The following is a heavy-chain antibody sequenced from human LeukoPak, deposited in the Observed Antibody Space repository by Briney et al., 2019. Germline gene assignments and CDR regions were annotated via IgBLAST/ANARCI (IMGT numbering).Heavy chain of an antibody. CDR2: IYDSGST. V-gene: IGHV4-39*02. CDR3: AREVVWFGSYYFDY. CDR1: GGSIRSSYYY. Sequence: SETLSLTCTVSGGSIRSSYYYWGWIRQPPGKGLEWIGSIYDSGSTYYNPSLKSRVTISVDTSKNQFSLKLNSVTAADTAVYYCAREVVWFGSYYFDYWGQGTLVTVSS. D-gene: IGHD3-10*01. J-gene: IGHJ4*02.